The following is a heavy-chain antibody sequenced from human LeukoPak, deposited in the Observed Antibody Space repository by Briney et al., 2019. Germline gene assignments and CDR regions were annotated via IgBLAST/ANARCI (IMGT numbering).Heavy chain of an antibody. CDR3: ASLGSGSSSIIDFDY. V-gene: IGHV1-46*01. Sequence: ASVKVSCTASGYTFTNYYMHWVRQAPGQGLEWMGIVDPSGGGTNYAQKFQGRVIMTRDTSTSTVYMELSSLRSEDTAVYYCASLGSGSSSIIDFDYWGQGTLVTVSS. J-gene: IGHJ4*02. CDR1: GYTFTNYY. D-gene: IGHD3-10*01. CDR2: VDPSGGGT.